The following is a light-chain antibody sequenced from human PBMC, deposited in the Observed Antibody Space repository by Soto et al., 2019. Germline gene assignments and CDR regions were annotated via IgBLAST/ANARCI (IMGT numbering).Light chain of an antibody. CDR1: QSVSSSY. Sequence: EIMLTQSPGTLSLSPGERATLSCRASQSVSSSYLAWYQQKPGQAPRLLIYGASMRATGIPDRFSGSGSGTDFTLTISRLEPEDFTVYYCQQYNKWPLTFGQGTKVDI. CDR3: QQYNKWPLT. V-gene: IGKV3-20*01. CDR2: GAS. J-gene: IGKJ1*01.